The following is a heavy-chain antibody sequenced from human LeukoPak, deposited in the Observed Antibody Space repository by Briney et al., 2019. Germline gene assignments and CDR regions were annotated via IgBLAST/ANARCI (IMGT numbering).Heavy chain of an antibody. J-gene: IGHJ3*02. CDR3: ASSYYYGSGSYYIDAFDI. CDR2: IYPGDSDT. Sequence: GESLKISCKGSGYSFTSYWIGWVRQMPGKGLEWMGIIYPGDSDTRYSPSFQGQVTISADKSISTAYLQWSSLKASDTAVYYCASSYYYGSGSYYIDAFDIWGQGTMVTVSS. D-gene: IGHD3-10*01. V-gene: IGHV5-51*01. CDR1: GYSFTSYW.